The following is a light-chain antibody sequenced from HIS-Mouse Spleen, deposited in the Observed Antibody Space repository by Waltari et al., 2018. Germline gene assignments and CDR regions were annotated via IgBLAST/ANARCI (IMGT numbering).Light chain of an antibody. CDR1: QSISSY. J-gene: IGKJ4*01. Sequence: DIQMTQSPSSLSASVGDRVTITCRASQSISSYLNWYQQKPGKAPKLLIYAASSLQSGVPSRFSGSGSGTDFTLNISSLQPEDFATYYCQQSYSTLRTFGGGTKVDI. CDR3: QQSYSTLRT. CDR2: AAS. V-gene: IGKV1-39*01.